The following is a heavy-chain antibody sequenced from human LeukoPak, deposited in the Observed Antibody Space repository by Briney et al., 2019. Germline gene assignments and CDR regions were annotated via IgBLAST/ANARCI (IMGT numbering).Heavy chain of an antibody. Sequence: PSETLSLTRAVYGGSFSGYYWSWIRQPPGKGLEWIGEINHSGSTNYNPSLKSRVTISVDTSKNQFSLKLSSVTAADTAVYYCARXRGSSSRWSDYWGQGTLVTVSP. D-gene: IGHD6-13*01. CDR1: GGSFSGYY. CDR2: INHSGST. V-gene: IGHV4-34*01. CDR3: ARXRGSSSRWSDY. J-gene: IGHJ4*02.